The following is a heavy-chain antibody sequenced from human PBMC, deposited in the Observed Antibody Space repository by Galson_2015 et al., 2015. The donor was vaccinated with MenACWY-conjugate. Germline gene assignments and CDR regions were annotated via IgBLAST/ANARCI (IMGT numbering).Heavy chain of an antibody. Sequence: LRLSCAASGFIFNTYWMHWVRQAPGKGLVWASRINPGGSSTTYADSVKDRFTISRDNAKNTLYLQMNSLRPEDTAVFYCAKSRGASFYFDSWGQGTLVTVSS. CDR2: INPGGSST. D-gene: IGHD1-26*01. CDR1: GFIFNTYW. J-gene: IGHJ4*02. V-gene: IGHV3-74*01. CDR3: AKSRGASFYFDS.